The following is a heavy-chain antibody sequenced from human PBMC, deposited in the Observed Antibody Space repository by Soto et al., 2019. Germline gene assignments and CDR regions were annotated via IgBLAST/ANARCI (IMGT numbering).Heavy chain of an antibody. J-gene: IGHJ4*02. D-gene: IGHD5-18*01. CDR1: GGSFSGYY. V-gene: IGHV4-34*01. CDR2: INHSGST. CDR3: ACYTAMGIYYLDY. Sequence: SETLSLTCAVYGGSFSGYYWSWIRQPPGKGLEWIGEINHSGSTNYNPSLKSRVTISVDTSKNQFSLKLSSVTAADTAVYYCACYTAMGIYYLDYWGQGTLVTVSS.